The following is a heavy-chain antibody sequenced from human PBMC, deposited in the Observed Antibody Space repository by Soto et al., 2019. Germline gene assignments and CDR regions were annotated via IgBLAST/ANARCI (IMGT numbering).Heavy chain of an antibody. Sequence: QVHLVQSGAEVKKPGASVKVSCKGSGYGFTTYGITWVRQAPGQGLEWMAWISAHDGNTNYAQKLQGRVTVTRDTSTSKAYMELRSLRSDGTAVYYCAGGRYGDYWGQGALVTVSS. V-gene: IGHV1-18*01. CDR2: ISAHDGNT. J-gene: IGHJ4*02. D-gene: IGHD1-1*01. CDR1: GYGFTTYG. CDR3: AGGRYGDY.